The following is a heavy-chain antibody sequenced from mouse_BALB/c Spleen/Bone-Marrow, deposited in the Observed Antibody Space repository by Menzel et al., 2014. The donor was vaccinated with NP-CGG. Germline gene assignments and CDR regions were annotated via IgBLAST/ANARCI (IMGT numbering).Heavy chain of an antibody. CDR2: INPYNGDT. V-gene: IGHV1-20*02. CDR3: ARGGLLRAMDY. Sequence: VHVKQSGPELVKPGASVKISCKASGYSFTGYFMNWVMQSHGKSLEWIGRINPYNGDTFYNQKFKGKATLTVDKSSSTAHMGLRSLASEDSAVYCCARGGLLRAMDYWGQGTSVTVSS. D-gene: IGHD2-3*01. J-gene: IGHJ4*01. CDR1: GYSFTGYF.